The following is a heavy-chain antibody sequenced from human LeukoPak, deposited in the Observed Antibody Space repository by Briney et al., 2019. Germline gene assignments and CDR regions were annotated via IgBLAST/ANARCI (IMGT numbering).Heavy chain of an antibody. D-gene: IGHD3-10*01. CDR2: IYPSDSDT. J-gene: IGHJ3*02. CDR3: ARRITVVRGTGAFDI. V-gene: IGHV5-51*01. Sequence: SGESLKISCKCSGYTFTTYSIGWVRQMPGKGLECMRIIYPSDSDTTYSPSFQGQVKISSDKSTTPAYLQWSNLKASDTAMYYCARRITVVRGTGAFDIWGQGTMVTVSS. CDR1: GYTFTTYS.